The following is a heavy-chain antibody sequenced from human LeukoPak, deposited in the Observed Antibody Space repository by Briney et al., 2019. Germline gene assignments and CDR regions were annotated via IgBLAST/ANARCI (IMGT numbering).Heavy chain of an antibody. Sequence: GSLRLSCAASGFTFSSYWMNWVRQPPGKGLEWIGEINHSGSTNYNPSLKSRVTISVDTSKNQFSLKLSSVTAADTAVYYCARGRSSSGGKYFQHWGQGTLVTVSS. V-gene: IGHV4-34*01. CDR3: ARGRSSSGGKYFQH. D-gene: IGHD6-13*01. CDR1: GFTFSSYW. CDR2: INHSGST. J-gene: IGHJ1*01.